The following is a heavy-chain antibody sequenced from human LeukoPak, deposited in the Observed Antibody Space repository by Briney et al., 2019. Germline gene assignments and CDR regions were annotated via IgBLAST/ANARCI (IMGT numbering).Heavy chain of an antibody. D-gene: IGHD6-6*01. CDR2: ISGSGGST. V-gene: IGHV3-23*01. CDR3: ARDGIAAHDAFDI. Sequence: GGSLRLSCAASGFTFSSYAMSWVRQAPGKGLEWVSAISGSGGSTYYADSVKGRFTISRENPKNTLYLQMNSLRAEDTAVYYCARDGIAAHDAFDIWGQGTMVTVSS. J-gene: IGHJ3*02. CDR1: GFTFSSYA.